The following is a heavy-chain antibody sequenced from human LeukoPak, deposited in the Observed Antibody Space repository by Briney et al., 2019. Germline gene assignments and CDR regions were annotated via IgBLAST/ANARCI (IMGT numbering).Heavy chain of an antibody. Sequence: SGGSLRLSCAASGFTFSDYYMSWIRQAPGKGLEWVSSISSSSSYIYYADSVKGRSTISRDNAKNSLYLQMNSLRAEDTAVYYCATYCGGDCYSKIFDYWGQGTLVTVSS. CDR2: ISSSSSYI. D-gene: IGHD2-21*02. CDR1: GFTFSDYY. J-gene: IGHJ4*02. V-gene: IGHV3-11*06. CDR3: ATYCGGDCYSKIFDY.